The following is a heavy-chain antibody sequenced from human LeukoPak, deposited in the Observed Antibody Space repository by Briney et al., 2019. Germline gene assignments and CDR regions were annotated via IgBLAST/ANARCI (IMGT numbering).Heavy chain of an antibody. V-gene: IGHV4-4*02. CDR3: ARETYYYDSSGYYLSAFDI. CDR2: IYHSGST. CDR1: GFTFSNYW. J-gene: IGHJ3*02. Sequence: GSLRLSCTASGFTFSNYWMSWVRQPPGKGLEWIGEIYHSGSTNYNPSLKSRVTISVDKSKNQFSLKLSSVTAADTAVYYCARETYYYDSSGYYLSAFDIWGRGTMVTVSS. D-gene: IGHD3-22*01.